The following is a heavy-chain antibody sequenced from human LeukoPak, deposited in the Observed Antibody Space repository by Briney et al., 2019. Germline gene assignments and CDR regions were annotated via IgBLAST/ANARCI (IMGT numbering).Heavy chain of an antibody. Sequence: GRSLRLSCAASGFTFSSYGMHWVRQAPGKGLEWVAVISYDGSNKYYADSVKGRFTISRDNSKNTLYLQMNSLRAEDTAVYYCAKEGRFGEFDYWGQGTLVTASS. V-gene: IGHV3-30*18. CDR3: AKEGRFGEFDY. D-gene: IGHD3-10*01. CDR2: ISYDGSNK. J-gene: IGHJ4*02. CDR1: GFTFSSYG.